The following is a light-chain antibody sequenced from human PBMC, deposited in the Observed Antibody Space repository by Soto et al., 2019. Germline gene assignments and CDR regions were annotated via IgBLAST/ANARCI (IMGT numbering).Light chain of an antibody. CDR1: GSNLGRNY. CDR3: GSWDNILSAYV. V-gene: IGLV1-51*01. Sequence: QSVLTQPPSVSATPGQKVTISCSGSGSNLGRNYVSWYQQLPGTAPKLLIYDNVYRFSGIPDRFSASKSGTSAALGITGLQPGDEGDYYCGSWDNILSAYVFGTGTKLTVL. J-gene: IGLJ1*01. CDR2: DNV.